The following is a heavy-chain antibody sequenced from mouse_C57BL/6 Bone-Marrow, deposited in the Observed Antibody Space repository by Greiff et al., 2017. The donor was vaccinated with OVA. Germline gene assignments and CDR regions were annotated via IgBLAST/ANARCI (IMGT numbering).Heavy chain of an antibody. V-gene: IGHV1-7*01. CDR2: INPSSGYT. CDR3: ASPYDGYSYFDY. CDR1: GYTFTSYW. D-gene: IGHD2-3*01. J-gene: IGHJ2*01. Sequence: QVQLQQSGAELAKPGASVKLSCKASGYTFTSYWMHWVKQRPGQGLEWIGYINPSSGYTKYNQKFKDKATLTADKSSSTAYMQLSSLTYEDSAVYDCASPYDGYSYFDYWGQGTTLTVSS.